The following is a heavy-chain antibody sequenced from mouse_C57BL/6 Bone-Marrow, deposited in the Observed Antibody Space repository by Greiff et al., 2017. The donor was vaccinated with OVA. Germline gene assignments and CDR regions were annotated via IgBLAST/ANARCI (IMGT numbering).Heavy chain of an antibody. Sequence: VQLQQSGAELVRPGASVKLSCKASGYTFTDYYINWVKQRPGQGLEWIARIYPGSGNTYYNEKFKGKATLTAEKSSSTAYMQLSSLTSEDSAVYFCARWDAMDYWGQGTSVTVSS. CDR1: GYTFTDYY. V-gene: IGHV1-76*01. CDR2: IYPGSGNT. CDR3: ARWDAMDY. J-gene: IGHJ4*01.